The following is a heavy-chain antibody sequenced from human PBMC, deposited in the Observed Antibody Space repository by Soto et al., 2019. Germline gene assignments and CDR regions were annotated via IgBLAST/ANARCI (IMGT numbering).Heavy chain of an antibody. CDR1: GYTFTSYY. CDR2: INPSGGST. CDR3: ARVVHFWSGYYTDYYGMDV. D-gene: IGHD3-3*02. J-gene: IGHJ6*02. Sequence: ASVKVSCKASGYTFTSYYMHWVRQAPGQGLEWMGIINPSGGSTSYAQKFQGRVTMTRDTSTSTVYMELSSLRSEDTAVYYCARVVHFWSGYYTDYYGMDVWGQGTTVTAP. V-gene: IGHV1-46*01.